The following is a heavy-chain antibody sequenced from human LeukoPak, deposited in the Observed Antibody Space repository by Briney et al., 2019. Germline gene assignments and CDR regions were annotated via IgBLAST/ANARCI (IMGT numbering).Heavy chain of an antibody. Sequence: PGGSLRLSCAASGFTFSSYAMSWVRQAPGMGLEWVASLYKDGSDKNYVDSVKGRFTVSRDNAKSSLYLQMNSLTAEDTAVYYCVRDAGRRFDYWGQGTLVTVSS. CDR1: GFTFSSYA. V-gene: IGHV3-7*01. J-gene: IGHJ4*02. CDR3: VRDAGRRFDY. CDR2: LYKDGSDK.